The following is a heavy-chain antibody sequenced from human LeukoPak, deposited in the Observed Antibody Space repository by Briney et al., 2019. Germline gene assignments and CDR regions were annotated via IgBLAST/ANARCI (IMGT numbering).Heavy chain of an antibody. CDR3: TRSYYYDSSGYRNDY. J-gene: IGHJ4*02. Sequence: PGGSLRLSCAVSGFNVSSNYMSWVRQAPGKGLEWVAVIYSGGQTYYADSAKGRFTISRDNSKNTLYLQMNSLRAEDTAMYYCTRSYYYDSSGYRNDYWGQGTLVTVSS. CDR2: IYSGGQT. CDR1: GFNVSSNY. D-gene: IGHD3-22*01. V-gene: IGHV3-53*01.